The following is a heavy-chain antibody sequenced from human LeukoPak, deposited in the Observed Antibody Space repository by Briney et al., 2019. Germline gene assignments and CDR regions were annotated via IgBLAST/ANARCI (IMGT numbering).Heavy chain of an antibody. V-gene: IGHV3-21*01. J-gene: IGHJ4*02. CDR1: GFTFSTYI. CDR3: ARVLYSSSPFDY. Sequence: GGSLRLSCAASGFTFSTYIMNWVRQAPGKGLEWVSSISSNGTYIYYADSVEGRFTISRDNAKNSLYLQMNSLRAEDTAVYYCARVLYSSSPFDYWGQGTLVTVSS. CDR2: ISSNGTYI. D-gene: IGHD6-19*01.